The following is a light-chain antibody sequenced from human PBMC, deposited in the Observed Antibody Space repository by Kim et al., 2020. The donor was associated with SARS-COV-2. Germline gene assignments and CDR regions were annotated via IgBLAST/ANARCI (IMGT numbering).Light chain of an antibody. CDR3: AAWDDSLNGPV. V-gene: IGLV1-44*01. CDR1: SSNIGSNS. J-gene: IGLJ3*02. Sequence: GQRLTISCSGSSSNIGSNSVYWYQQFPGAAPKLLIYSNTHRPSGVPDRFSGSKSGTSASLAISGLQSEDETDYYCAAWDDSLNGPVFGGGTQLTVL. CDR2: SNT.